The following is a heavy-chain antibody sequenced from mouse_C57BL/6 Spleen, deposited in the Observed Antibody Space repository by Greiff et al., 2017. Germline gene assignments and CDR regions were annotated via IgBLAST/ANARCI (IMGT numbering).Heavy chain of an antibody. CDR3: AIYGAWFAY. Sequence: VQLKESGPGLVKPSQSLSLTCSVTGYSITSGYYWNWIRQFPGNKLEWMGYISYDGSNNYNPSLKNRISITRDTSKNQFFLKLNSVTTEDTATYYCAIYGAWFAYWGQGTLVTVSA. D-gene: IGHD1-1*01. CDR2: ISYDGSN. CDR1: GYSITSGYY. V-gene: IGHV3-6*01. J-gene: IGHJ3*01.